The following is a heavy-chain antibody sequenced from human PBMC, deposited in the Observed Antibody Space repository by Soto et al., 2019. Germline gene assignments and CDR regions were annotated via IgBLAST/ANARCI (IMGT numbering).Heavy chain of an antibody. V-gene: IGHV4-30-2*01. J-gene: IGHJ5*02. Sequence: PSETLSLTCAVSGGSISSGGYSWSWIRQPPGKGLEWIGYIYHSGSTYYNPSLKSRVTISVDRSKNQFSLKLSSVTAADTAVYYCARGKPTGVWFDPWGQGTLVTVSS. D-gene: IGHD3-10*01. CDR2: IYHSGST. CDR3: ARGKPTGVWFDP. CDR1: GGSISSGGYS.